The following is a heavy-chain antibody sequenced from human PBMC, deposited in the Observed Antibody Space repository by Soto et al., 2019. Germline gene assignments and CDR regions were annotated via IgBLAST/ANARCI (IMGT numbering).Heavy chain of an antibody. V-gene: IGHV3-7*01. CDR3: ARSGSEGDY. J-gene: IGHJ4*02. CDR2: IKKDGSQK. D-gene: IGHD3-10*01. Sequence: EVQLVESGGDLVQPGGSLRLSCAASGFTFSHYWMTWVRQAPGKGLEWVANIKKDGSQKNYVDSVKGRFTVSRDNAKNSLYLRMNSLRAADTAMDCCARSGSEGDYWGQGTRVIVSS. CDR1: GFTFSHYW.